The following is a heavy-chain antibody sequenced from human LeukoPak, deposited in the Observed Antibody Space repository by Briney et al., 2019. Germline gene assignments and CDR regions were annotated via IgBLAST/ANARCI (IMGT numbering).Heavy chain of an antibody. V-gene: IGHV4-59*01. Sequence: SETLSLTCTVSGGYISSYYWSWSRQPPGKGLEWIGYIYYSGSTNYNPSLKSRVTISVDTSKNQFSLKLSSVTAADTAVYYCAKYKRHSDAFDIWGQGTMVTVSS. J-gene: IGHJ3*02. CDR1: GGYISSYY. D-gene: IGHD1-14*01. CDR2: IYYSGST. CDR3: AKYKRHSDAFDI.